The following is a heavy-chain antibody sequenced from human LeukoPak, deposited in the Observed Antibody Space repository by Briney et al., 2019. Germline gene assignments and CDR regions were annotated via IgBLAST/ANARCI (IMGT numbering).Heavy chain of an antibody. CDR2: IYTSGST. CDR3: ARDRDYSNIFDY. Sequence: SETLSLTCTASGGSISSYYWSWIRQPAGKGLEWIGRIYTSGSTNYNPSLKSRVTMSVDTSKNQFSLKLSSVTAADTAVYYCARDRDYSNIFDYWGQGTLVTVSS. V-gene: IGHV4-4*07. D-gene: IGHD4-11*01. CDR1: GGSISSYY. J-gene: IGHJ4*02.